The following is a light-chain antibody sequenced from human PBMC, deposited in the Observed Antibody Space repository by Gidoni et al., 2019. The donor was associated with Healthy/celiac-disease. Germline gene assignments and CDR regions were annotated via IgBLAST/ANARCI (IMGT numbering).Light chain of an antibody. CDR2: EVS. J-gene: IGLJ2*01. CDR3: SSYAGSNNLV. Sequence: QSALTQPPSASVSPGQPVTISCTGTSSDFGGYNYVSWYQQHPVKAPNLMVYEVSKRPSGVPDRFSGSKSGTTASLTVSGLQAEDEADYYCSSYAGSNNLVVGGGTKLTVL. V-gene: IGLV2-8*01. CDR1: SSDFGGYNY.